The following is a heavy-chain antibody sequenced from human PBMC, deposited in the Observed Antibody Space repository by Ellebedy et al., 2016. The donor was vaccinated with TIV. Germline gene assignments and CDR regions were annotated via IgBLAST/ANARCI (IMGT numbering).Heavy chain of an antibody. CDR2: IYHSGST. CDR3: AREYYGLDY. CDR1: GYSISSGYY. V-gene: IGHV4-38-2*02. J-gene: IGHJ4*02. Sequence: SETLSLTCTVSGYSISSGYYWGWIRQPPGKGLEWIGSIYHSGSTYYNPSLKSRVTISVDTSKNQFSLKLSSVTAADTAVYYCAREYYGLDYWGQGTLVTVSS. D-gene: IGHD3-3*01.